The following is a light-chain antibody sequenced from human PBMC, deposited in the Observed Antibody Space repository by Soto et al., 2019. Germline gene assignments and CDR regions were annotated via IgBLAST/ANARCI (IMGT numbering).Light chain of an antibody. Sequence: DIVITQSPDSLALSLGDGATINCKSSQSVLHSSNNRNYLAWYQQKPGQPPKLXXYWASTRESGVPDRFSGSGSGTDFTLTITSLQAEDVAVYYCQQYYDAPALTFGGGTKVDIK. J-gene: IGKJ4*01. CDR3: QQYYDAPALT. CDR1: QSVLHSSNNRNY. CDR2: WAS. V-gene: IGKV4-1*01.